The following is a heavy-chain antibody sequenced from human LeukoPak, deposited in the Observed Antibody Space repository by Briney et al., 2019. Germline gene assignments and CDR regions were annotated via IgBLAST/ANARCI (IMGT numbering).Heavy chain of an antibody. Sequence: GGSLRLSCAASGFTFSSYWMSWVRQAPGKGLEWVANIKQDGSEKYYVDSVKGRFTISRDNAKNSLYLQMNSLRAEDTAVYYRAREKSDYYYYYGMDVWGQGTTVTVSS. CDR1: GFTFSSYW. CDR2: IKQDGSEK. J-gene: IGHJ6*02. CDR3: AREKSDYYYYYGMDV. V-gene: IGHV3-7*01.